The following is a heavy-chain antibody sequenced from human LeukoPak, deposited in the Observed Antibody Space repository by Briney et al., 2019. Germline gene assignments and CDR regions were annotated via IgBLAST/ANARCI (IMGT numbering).Heavy chain of an antibody. J-gene: IGHJ3*02. CDR1: GGSFSGYY. CDR2: IYTSGST. Sequence: PSETLSPTCAVYGGSFSGYYWSWIRQPAGKGLEWIGRIYTSGSTNYNPSLKSRVTMSVDTSKNQFSLKLSSVTAADTAVYYCARDRGYYYGSGSYDVDAFDIWGQGTMVTVSS. V-gene: IGHV4-4*07. CDR3: ARDRGYYYGSGSYDVDAFDI. D-gene: IGHD3-10*01.